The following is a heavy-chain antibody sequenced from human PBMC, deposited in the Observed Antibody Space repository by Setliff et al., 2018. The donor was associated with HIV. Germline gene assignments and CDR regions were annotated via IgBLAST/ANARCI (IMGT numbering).Heavy chain of an antibody. CDR1: GGSIRSGSYF. CDR3: ARDQGGDFWGGYIQQSHYFYMDV. CDR2: IYTTGST. Sequence: LSLTCNVSGGSIRSGSYFWSWIRQPAGKGLEWIGHIYTTGSTNYNPSFNNRVAISIDTSKNQLSLKVRFVTAADTAVYYCARDQGGDFWGGYIQQSHYFYMDVWGKGTTVTVSS. D-gene: IGHD3-3*01. J-gene: IGHJ6*03. V-gene: IGHV4-61*09.